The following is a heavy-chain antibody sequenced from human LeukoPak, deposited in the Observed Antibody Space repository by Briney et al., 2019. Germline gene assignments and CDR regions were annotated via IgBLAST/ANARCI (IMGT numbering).Heavy chain of an antibody. CDR1: GFTVSSNY. CDR2: IYSGGST. J-gene: IGHJ4*02. CDR3: AKDYNGSWSYFPYYFDY. D-gene: IGHD3-10*01. V-gene: IGHV3-53*05. Sequence: GGSLRLSCAASGFTVSSNYMSWVRQAPGKGLEWVSVIYSGGSTYYADSVKGRFTISRDNSKNTLYLQMNSLRAEDTAVYYCAKDYNGSWSYFPYYFDYWGQGTLVTVSS.